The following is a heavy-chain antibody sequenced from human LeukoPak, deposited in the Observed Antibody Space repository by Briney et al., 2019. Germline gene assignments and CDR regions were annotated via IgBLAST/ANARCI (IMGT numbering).Heavy chain of an antibody. CDR2: IYTSGST. J-gene: IGHJ4*02. D-gene: IGHD3-3*01. CDR1: GGSISSGSYY. CDR3: ARGVAIFGVVPYADY. V-gene: IGHV4-61*02. Sequence: TSQTLSLTCTVSGGSISSGSYYWSWVRQPPGKGPEWVGRIYTSGSTNYNPALKSRVTISVDTSKNQFSLKLSSVTAADTAVYYCARGVAIFGVVPYADYWGQGTLVTVSS.